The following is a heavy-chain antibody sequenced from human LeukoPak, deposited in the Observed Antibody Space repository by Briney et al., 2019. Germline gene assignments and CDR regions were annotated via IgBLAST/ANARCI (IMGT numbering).Heavy chain of an antibody. J-gene: IGHJ5*02. D-gene: IGHD3-10*01. CDR1: GFTFNRHW. CDR2: ISTDGRGT. Sequence: PRGSLRLSCEASGFTFNRHWMHWVRQAPGKGPVGVSRISTDGRGTNYADSVEGRFTISRDNAKNTLYLQMNSLRAEDTAIYYCATDQVVGSGSNSPWGQGTLVTVSS. V-gene: IGHV3-74*01. CDR3: ATDQVVGSGSNSP.